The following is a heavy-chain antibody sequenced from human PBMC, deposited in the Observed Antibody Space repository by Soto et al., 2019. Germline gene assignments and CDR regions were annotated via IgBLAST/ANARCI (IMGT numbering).Heavy chain of an antibody. CDR3: TRAHCGAGCFGLNWFDP. V-gene: IGHV3-15*01. D-gene: IGHD3-3*01. CDR2: IKSRADGETT. J-gene: IGHJ5*02. CDR1: GFTFSTAW. Sequence: EVQLVESGGGLVKPGESLRLSCVVSGFTFSTAWMTWVRQSPGKGLELVGRIKSRADGETTEYSAPVKGSFYIFSDDSQTSLYLQLNSLETDDTAVSYCTRAHCGAGCFGLNWFDPWGQGTLVTVSA.